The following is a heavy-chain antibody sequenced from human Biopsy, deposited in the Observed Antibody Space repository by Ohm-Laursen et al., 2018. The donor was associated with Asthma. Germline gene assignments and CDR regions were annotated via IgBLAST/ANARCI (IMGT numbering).Heavy chain of an antibody. D-gene: IGHD3-10*01. CDR1: GYTLNSAG. V-gene: IGHV1-18*01. CDR3: ARAVDYSHYYGIDV. Sequence: ASVKVSCKTSGYTLNSAGITWVRQAPGQGLEWMGWISVYNGNTKVAQKLQDRVTMITDTSTSTAYMELRSLRSYDTAVYFCARAVDYSHYYGIDVWGQGTTVTVS. CDR2: ISVYNGNT. J-gene: IGHJ6*02.